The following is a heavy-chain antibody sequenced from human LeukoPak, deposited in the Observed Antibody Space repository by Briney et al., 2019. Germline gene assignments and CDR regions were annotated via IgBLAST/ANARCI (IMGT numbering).Heavy chain of an antibody. V-gene: IGHV4-31*03. CDR3: ARVSYYDSSGSPDY. J-gene: IGHJ4*02. CDR1: GGSISSGGYY. D-gene: IGHD3-22*01. CDR2: IYYSGST. Sequence: SETLSLTCTVSGGSISSGGYYWSWIRQHPGKGLEWIGHIYYSGSTYYNPSLKSRVTISVDTSKNQFSLKLSSVTAADTAVYYCARVSYYDSSGSPDYWGQGTLVTVSS.